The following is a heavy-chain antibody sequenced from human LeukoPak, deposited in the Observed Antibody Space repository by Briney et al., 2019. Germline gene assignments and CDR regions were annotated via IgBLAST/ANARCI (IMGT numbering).Heavy chain of an antibody. CDR2: VNHRGST. CDR3: ASLGAQRIVVVTHDAFDI. Sequence: GSLRLSCAASGFTFSSSAMIWFRQPPGNGLEWFVDVNHRGSTNYNPSLKSRATISVDTSKNQFSLKLSSMTAADTAVYYCASLGAQRIVVVTHDAFDIWGQGTMVTVSS. V-gene: IGHV4-34*01. J-gene: IGHJ3*02. CDR1: GFTFSSSA. D-gene: IGHD2-21*02.